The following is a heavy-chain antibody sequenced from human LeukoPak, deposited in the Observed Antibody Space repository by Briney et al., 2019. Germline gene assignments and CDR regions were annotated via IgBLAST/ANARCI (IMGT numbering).Heavy chain of an antibody. V-gene: IGHV3-7*01. D-gene: IGHD3-9*01. CDR3: AIRYSDY. Sequence: GGSLRLSCAASEFTFNNYWMSWVRQAPGKGLEWVANIKPDGSETYYVDSVKGRFIISRDNAKSSVHLQMNSLRAEDTAVYYCAIRYSDYWGQGTLVTVSS. CDR2: IKPDGSET. J-gene: IGHJ4*02. CDR1: EFTFNNYW.